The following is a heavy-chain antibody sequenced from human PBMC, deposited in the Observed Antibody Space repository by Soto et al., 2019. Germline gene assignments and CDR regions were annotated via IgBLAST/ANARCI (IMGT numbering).Heavy chain of an antibody. CDR1: GFSLSSTRMA. CDR3: AHIVVGGLGYYFDY. D-gene: IGHD6-19*01. V-gene: IGHV2-5*02. J-gene: IGHJ4*02. Sequence: QITLKESGPTLVKPTQTLTLTCTFSGFSLSSTRMAVGWIRQPPGTALEWLALIYWDDDKRYSPFLKSRLTITKDPSKNQVVPTMSSMDPVDTARYYCAHIVVGGLGYYFDYWGQGTLVSVSS. CDR2: IYWDDDK.